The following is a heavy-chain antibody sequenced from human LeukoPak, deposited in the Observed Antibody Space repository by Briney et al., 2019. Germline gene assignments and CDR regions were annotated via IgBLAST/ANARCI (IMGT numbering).Heavy chain of an antibody. V-gene: IGHV4-34*01. CDR3: ARGALPASFDY. CDR2: INHSGST. Sequence: SETLSLTCAVYGGSFSGYYWSWIGQPPGKGLEWIGEINHSGSTNYNPSLKSRVTISVDTSKNQFSLKLSSVTAADTAVYYCARGALPASFDYWGQGTLVTVSS. CDR1: GGSFSGYY. J-gene: IGHJ4*02. D-gene: IGHD2-2*01.